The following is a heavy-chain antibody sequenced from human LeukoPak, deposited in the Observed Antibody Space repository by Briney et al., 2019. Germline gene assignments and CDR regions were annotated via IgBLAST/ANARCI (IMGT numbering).Heavy chain of an antibody. CDR3: ARGAPTTNYYYYYYMDV. V-gene: IGHV1-18*01. D-gene: IGHD1-1*01. Sequence: GASVKVSCKASGYTFTSYSINWVRQAPGQGLEWRGWISAYNGNTNYARKLQGRVTMTTDTSTSTAYMELRSLRSDDTAVYYCARGAPTTNYYYYYYMDVWGKGTTVTVSS. CDR1: GYTFTSYS. J-gene: IGHJ6*03. CDR2: ISAYNGNT.